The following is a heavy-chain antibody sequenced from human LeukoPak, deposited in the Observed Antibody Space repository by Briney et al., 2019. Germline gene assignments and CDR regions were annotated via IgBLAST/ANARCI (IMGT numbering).Heavy chain of an antibody. V-gene: IGHV1-2*02. D-gene: IGHD3-22*01. CDR1: GYTLTGYY. CDR3: ARVGIYYDSSGYLDY. J-gene: IGHJ4*02. CDR2: INPNSGGT. Sequence: ASVKVSCKASGYTLTGYYMHWVRQAPGQGLEWMGWINPNSGGTNYAQKFQGRVTMTRDTSISTAYMELSRLRSDDTAVYYCARVGIYYDSSGYLDYWGQGTLVTVSS.